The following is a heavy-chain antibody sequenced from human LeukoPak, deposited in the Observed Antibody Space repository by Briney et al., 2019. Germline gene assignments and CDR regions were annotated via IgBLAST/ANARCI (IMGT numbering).Heavy chain of an antibody. CDR1: GGSFSGYY. V-gene: IGHV4-34*01. D-gene: IGHD3-3*01. CDR2: INHSGST. Sequence: SETLSLTCAVYGGSFSGYYWSWTRQPPGKGLEWIGEINHSGSTNYNPSLKSRVTISVDTSKNQFSLKLSSVTAADTAVYYCARAPYTYDFWSGYYYYPWGQGTLVTVSS. CDR3: ARAPYTYDFWSGYYYYP. J-gene: IGHJ5*02.